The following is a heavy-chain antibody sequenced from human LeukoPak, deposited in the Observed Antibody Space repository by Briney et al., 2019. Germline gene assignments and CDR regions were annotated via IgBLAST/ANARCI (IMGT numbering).Heavy chain of an antibody. CDR2: IYTSGST. CDR1: GGSISSYY. CDR3: ARNSGAFRSADV. J-gene: IGHJ6*02. V-gene: IGHV4-4*07. Sequence: SETLSLTCTVSGGSISSYYWSWIRQPAGKGLEWIGHIYTSGSTNYNPSLKSRVTMSVDTSKNQFSLELSSVTAADTAVYYCARNSGAFRSADVWGQGTTVTVSS. D-gene: IGHD3-10*01.